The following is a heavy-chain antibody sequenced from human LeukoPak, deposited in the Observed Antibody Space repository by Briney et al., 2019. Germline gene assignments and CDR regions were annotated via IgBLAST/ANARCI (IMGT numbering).Heavy chain of an antibody. Sequence: QTGGSLRLSCAASGFTFNTDWMAWVREAPGKGLEWVANINQDESEKYYLDSVKGRFAISRDNGKDSQYLQMNSLRADDTAVYYCARDNDDTLDYWGQGTLVTVSS. J-gene: IGHJ4*02. D-gene: IGHD3-22*01. V-gene: IGHV3-7*01. CDR1: GFTFNTDW. CDR3: ARDNDDTLDY. CDR2: INQDESEK.